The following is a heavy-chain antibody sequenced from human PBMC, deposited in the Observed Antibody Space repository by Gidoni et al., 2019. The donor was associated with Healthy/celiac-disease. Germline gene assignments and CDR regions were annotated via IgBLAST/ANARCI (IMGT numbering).Heavy chain of an antibody. V-gene: IGHV3-9*01. CDR1: GFSFGDYA. Sequence: EVPLVESGGGLVLPGRSLRLSCAASGFSFGDYARHWVRQGPGKGLEGVSGINWNSGSIGYADSVKGRFTISRDKDKNSLYLQMNSLRAEDTALYYCAKDMTLYYDYGMDVWGQGTTVTVSS. CDR3: AKDMTLYYDYGMDV. J-gene: IGHJ6*02. CDR2: INWNSGSI.